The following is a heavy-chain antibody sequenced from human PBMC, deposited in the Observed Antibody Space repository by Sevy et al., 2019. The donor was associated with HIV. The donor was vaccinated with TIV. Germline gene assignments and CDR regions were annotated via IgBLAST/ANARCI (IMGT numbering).Heavy chain of an antibody. J-gene: IGHJ6*02. Sequence: GGSLRLSCAASGFTFSSYGMHWVRQAPGKGLEWVAVISYDGSNKYYVDSVKGRFTISRDNSKNTLYLQMNSLRAEDTAVYYCVYCSGGSCYSGHGMDVWGQGTTVTVSS. CDR2: ISYDGSNK. V-gene: IGHV3-30*03. CDR3: VYCSGGSCYSGHGMDV. D-gene: IGHD2-15*01. CDR1: GFTFSSYG.